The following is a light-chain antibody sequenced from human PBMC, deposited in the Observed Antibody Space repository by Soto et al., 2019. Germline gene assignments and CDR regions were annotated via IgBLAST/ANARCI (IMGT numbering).Light chain of an antibody. V-gene: IGKV3-15*01. J-gene: IGKJ3*01. CDR3: QQYNTWPPT. CDR1: QSVGRD. Sequence: EIVMTQSPATLSVSPGEVATLSCMASQSVGRDLAWYQQKPGQAPRLLIYGASTRATGIPARFTGSGSGTEFTLAVNSLQSEGFAVYWCQQYNTWPPTFGPGTKVDIK. CDR2: GAS.